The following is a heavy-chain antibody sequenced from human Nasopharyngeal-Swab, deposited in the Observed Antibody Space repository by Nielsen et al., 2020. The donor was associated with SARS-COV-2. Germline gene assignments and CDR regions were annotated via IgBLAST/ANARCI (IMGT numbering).Heavy chain of an antibody. D-gene: IGHD6-25*01. J-gene: IGHJ4*02. CDR2: IRSKANSYAT. V-gene: IGHV3-73*01. Sequence: SLKICWAAAGFTFSGAAMHGGRQPAGEGLEWGGRIRSKANSYATAYAAAVKSRFTISRDDSKNTEYLQMNSLKTEDTAVYYCTRLRYSSGLDYWGQGTLVTVSS. CDR1: GFTFSGAA. CDR3: TRLRYSSGLDY.